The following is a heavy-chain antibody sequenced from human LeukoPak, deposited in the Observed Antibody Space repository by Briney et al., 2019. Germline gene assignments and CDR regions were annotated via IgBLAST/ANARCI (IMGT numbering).Heavy chain of an antibody. CDR1: GFTFSSSS. J-gene: IGHJ4*02. D-gene: IGHD3/OR15-3a*01. CDR3: TRDYNGLSL. Sequence: PGGSLRLSCAASGFTFSSSSMDWVRQAPGKGLVCVSRISIDGSSIAYADSVKGRFTASRDNAKNTLYLQMNSLRAEDTAVYYCTRDYNGLSLWGQGTLVTVSS. V-gene: IGHV3-74*03. CDR2: ISIDGSSI.